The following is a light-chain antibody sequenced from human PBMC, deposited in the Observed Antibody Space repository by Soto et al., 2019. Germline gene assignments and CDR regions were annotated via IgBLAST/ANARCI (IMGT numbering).Light chain of an antibody. J-gene: IGLJ3*02. CDR1: SGSVSTSYY. Sequence: QTVVTQEPSFSVSPGGTVTLTCALSSGSVSTSYYPSWYQQTPGQAPRTLIYNTNTRSSGVPDRFSGSILGNKAALTITGAQADDECDYYCVLFMGSVIWVFGGGTQLTVL. V-gene: IGLV8-61*01. CDR2: NTN. CDR3: VLFMGSVIWV.